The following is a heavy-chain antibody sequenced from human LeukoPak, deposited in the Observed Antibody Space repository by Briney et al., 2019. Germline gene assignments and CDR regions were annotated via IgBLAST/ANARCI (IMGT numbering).Heavy chain of an antibody. Sequence: PGAPMRLSCAASGFTFSSYSMNWVRQARGEGLEWVSSISHSSSNIYYADSVKGRFTISRDNAKNSLYLQMNSLRAEDTAVYYCAKVPLGAPSVDFDYWGQGTLVTVSS. CDR3: AKVPLGAPSVDFDY. CDR2: ISHSSSNI. V-gene: IGHV3-21*01. J-gene: IGHJ4*02. D-gene: IGHD1-26*01. CDR1: GFTFSSYS.